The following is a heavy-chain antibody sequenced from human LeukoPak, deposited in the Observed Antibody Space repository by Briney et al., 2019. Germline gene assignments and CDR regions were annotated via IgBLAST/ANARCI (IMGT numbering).Heavy chain of an antibody. J-gene: IGHJ4*02. V-gene: IGHV3-23*01. CDR3: AKGVGTAAAGPGVFDY. CDR2: IGGNGGTT. CDR1: GFTFSNYA. D-gene: IGHD6-13*01. Sequence: PGGSLRLSCAASGFTFSNYAMSWVRQGPGEGLEWVSAIGGNGGTTYYADSVKGRFTISRDNSKNTMYLQMNSLRAEDTAVYYCAKGVGTAAAGPGVFDYWGQGTLVTVSS.